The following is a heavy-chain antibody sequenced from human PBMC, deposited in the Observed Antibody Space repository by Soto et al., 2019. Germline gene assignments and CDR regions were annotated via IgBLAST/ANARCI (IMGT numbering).Heavy chain of an antibody. CDR2: ISSSSSYI. CDR3: ARAESGQYYYMDV. CDR1: GFTFSSYS. D-gene: IGHD6-25*01. V-gene: IGHV3-21*01. Sequence: GGSLRLSCAASGFTFSSYSMNWVRQAPGKGLEWVSSISSSSSYIYYADSVKGRFTISRDNAKNSLYLQMNSLRAEDTAVYYCARAESGQYYYMDVWGKGTTVTVSS. J-gene: IGHJ6*03.